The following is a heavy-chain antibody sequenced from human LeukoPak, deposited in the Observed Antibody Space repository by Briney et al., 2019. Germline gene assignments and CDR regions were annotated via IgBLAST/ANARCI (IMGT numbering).Heavy chain of an antibody. CDR1: GYAFTGYY. Sequence: ASVKVSCKASGYAFTGYYMHWVRQAPGQGLEWMGWINPKSGDTKYAQNFQGRVTMTSDMSFSTAYMELRRLRSDDTAVYYCARDSNFDPWGQGTLVTVSS. V-gene: IGHV1-2*02. CDR2: INPKSGDT. CDR3: ARDSNFDP. J-gene: IGHJ5*02.